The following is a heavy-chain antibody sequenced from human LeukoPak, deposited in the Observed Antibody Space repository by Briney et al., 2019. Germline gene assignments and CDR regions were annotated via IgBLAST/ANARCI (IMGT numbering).Heavy chain of an antibody. D-gene: IGHD6-19*01. J-gene: IGHJ4*02. CDR1: GFTFSGYA. CDR2: ISGSGGST. V-gene: IGHV3-23*01. CDR3: AKGYNSGWYYFDY. Sequence: PGGSLRLPCAASGFTFSGYAMSWVRQAPGKGLEWVSTISGSGGSTYYADSVKGRFTISRDNSKNALYLQMNSLRAEDTAVYYCAKGYNSGWYYFDYWGQGTLVTVSS.